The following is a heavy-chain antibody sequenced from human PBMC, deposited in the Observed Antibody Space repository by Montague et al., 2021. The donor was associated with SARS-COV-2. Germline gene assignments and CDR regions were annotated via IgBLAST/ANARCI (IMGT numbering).Heavy chain of an antibody. CDR3: VSDCGGGRCYFGMDV. Sequence: SETLSLTCDVYGGSFSSYWSWIRQPPGRGLEWVGQISHGGGTNYNPSLKSRVTISVDTSKNQVSLKLSSVTAADTAVYYCVSDCGGGRCYFGMDVWGQGTTVTVSS. J-gene: IGHJ6*02. D-gene: IGHD2-15*01. CDR2: ISHGGGT. CDR1: GGSFSSY. V-gene: IGHV4-34*01.